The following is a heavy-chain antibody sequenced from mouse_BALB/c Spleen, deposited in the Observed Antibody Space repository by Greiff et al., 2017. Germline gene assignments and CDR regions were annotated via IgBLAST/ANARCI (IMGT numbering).Heavy chain of an antibody. J-gene: IGHJ3*01. Sequence: QVQLQQSGAELMKPGASVKISCKATGYTFSSYWIEWVKQRPGRGLEWIGEILPGSGSTNYNEKFKGKATFTADTSSNTAYMQLSSLTSEDSAVYYCARGYGNSLAWFAYWGQGTLVTVSA. D-gene: IGHD2-1*01. CDR3: ARGYGNSLAWFAY. V-gene: IGHV1-9*01. CDR2: ILPGSGST. CDR1: GYTFSSYW.